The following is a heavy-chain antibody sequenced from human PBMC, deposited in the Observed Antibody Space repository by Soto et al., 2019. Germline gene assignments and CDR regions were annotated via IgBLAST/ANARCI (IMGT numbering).Heavy chain of an antibody. CDR3: AKGSEAARQELDY. J-gene: IGHJ4*02. CDR2: ISIDGSNK. D-gene: IGHD6-6*01. CDR1: GFTFSTYG. Sequence: QVQLVGSGGGVVQPGRSLRLSCAASGFTFSTYGMHWVRQAPGKGPEWVAVISIDGSNKYYADSVKGRFTISRDNSKNTLYLQMNSLRADDTAVYYCAKGSEAARQELDYWGQGTLVTVSS. V-gene: IGHV3-30*18.